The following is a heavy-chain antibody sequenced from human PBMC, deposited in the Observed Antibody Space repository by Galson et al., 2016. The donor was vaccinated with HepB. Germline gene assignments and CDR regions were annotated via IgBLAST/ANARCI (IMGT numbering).Heavy chain of an antibody. D-gene: IGHD3-22*01. CDR3: AREVLLPTALRHQKDAFDI. J-gene: IGHJ3*02. CDR1: GFTFSSYW. CDR2: VNSDGSRA. V-gene: IGHV3-74*01. Sequence: SLRLSCAASGFTFSSYWVHWVRQAPGKGLVWVSRVNSDGSRANYADSVRGRFTISRDNAKNTLYLQMNSLRAEDTAVYYCAREVLLPTALRHQKDAFDIWGQGTVVTVSS.